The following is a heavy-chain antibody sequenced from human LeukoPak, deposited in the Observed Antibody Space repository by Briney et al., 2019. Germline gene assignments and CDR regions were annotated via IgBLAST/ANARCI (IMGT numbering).Heavy chain of an antibody. CDR1: GGSMSSGGYY. D-gene: IGHD5-12*01. CDR3: ARESGYGGGVFDF. J-gene: IGHJ4*02. CDR2: IYYTGTT. Sequence: PSETLSLTCTVSGGSMSSGGYYWSWVRQHPGKGLEWIGYIYYTGTTDYNPSLRSRVTISFDTSRNQFSLKLSSVTVADTAVYFCARESGYGGGVFDFWGQGTLVTVSS. V-gene: IGHV4-31*03.